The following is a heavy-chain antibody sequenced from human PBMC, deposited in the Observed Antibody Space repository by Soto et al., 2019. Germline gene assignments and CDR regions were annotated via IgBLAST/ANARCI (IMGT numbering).Heavy chain of an antibody. CDR3: ARLVSRDILTGYPPDYYYMDV. Sequence: GESLKISCQGFGYTLTNSFSSYWIGWVRQMPGKSLEWMGIIYPGDSDTRYSPSFQGQVTISADKSISTAYLQWSSLKASDTAMYYCARLVSRDILTGYPPDYYYMDVWGKGTTVTVSS. CDR1: GYTLTNSFSSYW. V-gene: IGHV5-51*01. CDR2: IYPGDSDT. D-gene: IGHD3-9*01. J-gene: IGHJ6*03.